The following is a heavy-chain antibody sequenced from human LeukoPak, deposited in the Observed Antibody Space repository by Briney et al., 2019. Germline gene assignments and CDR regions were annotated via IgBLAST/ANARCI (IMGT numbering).Heavy chain of an antibody. D-gene: IGHD3-3*01. V-gene: IGHV3-11*01. CDR3: ARKALVFVGTFIIPDAFDI. CDR1: GFTFSYVY. CDR2: ISGDGANI. J-gene: IGHJ3*02. Sequence: GGSLRLSCAASGFTFSYVYMTWIRQAPGKGLEWVSYISGDGANIFYADSVKGRFTVSRDNAKNSLYLQMNSLRGEDTALYYCARKALVFVGTFIIPDAFDIWGQGTLVTVSS.